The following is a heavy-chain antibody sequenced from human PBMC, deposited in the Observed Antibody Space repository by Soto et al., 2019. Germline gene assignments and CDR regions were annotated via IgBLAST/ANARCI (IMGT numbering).Heavy chain of an antibody. Sequence: QVQLVQSGAEVKKPGSSVKVSCKASGGTFSSYTISWVRQAPGQGLEWIGRIIPILGIANYAQKFKGRVTITADKSTSTAYMELSSLRSEDTAVYYCARDLKFSRGDYWGQGTLVTVSS. CDR2: IIPILGIA. V-gene: IGHV1-69*08. J-gene: IGHJ4*02. CDR3: ARDLKFSRGDY. D-gene: IGHD3-10*01. CDR1: GGTFSSYT.